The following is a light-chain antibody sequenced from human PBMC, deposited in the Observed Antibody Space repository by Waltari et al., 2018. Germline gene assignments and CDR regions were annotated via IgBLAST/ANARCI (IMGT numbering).Light chain of an antibody. Sequence: VVMTQSPSSLPVTLGQPASISCTSSQSLVHSDGNTYLAWFQQRPGQSPRRLMYKVSNRESGVPDRFSASGSGTDFTLKISRVEADDVGVYYCMQGTHWPLTFGGGTKVEIK. J-gene: IGKJ4*01. CDR1: QSLVHSDGNTY. CDR3: MQGTHWPLT. V-gene: IGKV2-30*02. CDR2: KVS.